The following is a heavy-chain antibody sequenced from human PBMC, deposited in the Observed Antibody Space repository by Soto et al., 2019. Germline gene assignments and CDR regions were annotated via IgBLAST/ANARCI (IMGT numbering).Heavy chain of an antibody. CDR2: INAGNGNT. J-gene: IGHJ5*02. CDR1: GYTFTSYA. CDR3: ARDPTGTSSYNWFDP. Sequence: ASVKVSCKASGYTFTSYAMHWVRQAPGQRLEWMGWINAGNGNTKYSQKFQGRVTITRDTSASTAYMELSSLRSEDTAVYYCARDPTGTSSYNWFDPWGQGTLVTVSS. V-gene: IGHV1-3*01. D-gene: IGHD1-1*01.